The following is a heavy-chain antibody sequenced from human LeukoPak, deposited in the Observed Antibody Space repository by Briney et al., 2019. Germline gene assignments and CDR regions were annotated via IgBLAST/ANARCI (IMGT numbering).Heavy chain of an antibody. CDR1: GFTFSSYA. Sequence: AGGSLRLSCAASGFTFSSYAMSWVRQAPGKGLEWVSAISGSGGSTYYADFVKGRFTISRDNSKNTLYLQMNSLRAEDTAVYYCAKLPEKWELPLLFDYWAREPWSPSPQ. J-gene: IGHJ4*02. CDR3: AKLPEKWELPLLFDY. V-gene: IGHV3-23*01. D-gene: IGHD1-26*01. CDR2: ISGSGGST.